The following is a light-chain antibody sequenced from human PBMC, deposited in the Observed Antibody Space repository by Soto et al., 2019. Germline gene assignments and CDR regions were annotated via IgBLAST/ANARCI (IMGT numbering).Light chain of an antibody. CDR3: QQYVTSSPRT. CDR2: AAS. Sequence: DIPMAQSPSSLSASVGDTVTIACRASQGISSYLAWYQQKPGKVPKLLIYAASTLQSGVPSRFSGSGSGTDFTLTIRGLQPEDVANYYCQQYVTSSPRTLGQGTKVDI. CDR1: QGISSY. V-gene: IGKV1-27*01. J-gene: IGKJ1*01.